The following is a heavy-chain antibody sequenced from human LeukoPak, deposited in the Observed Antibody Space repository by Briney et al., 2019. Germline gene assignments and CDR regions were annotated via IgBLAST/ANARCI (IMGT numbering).Heavy chain of an antibody. CDR2: IKSKTDGGTT. CDR1: GFTFSNAW. Sequence: PGGSLRLSCAASGFTFSNAWMSWVRQAPGKGLEWVGRIKSKTDGGTTDYAAPVKGRFTISRDDSKNTLYLQMNSLKTEDTAVYYCTTEWEQYSGSYKAYNDYWGQGTLVTVSS. V-gene: IGHV3-15*01. CDR3: TTEWEQYSGSYKAYNDY. J-gene: IGHJ4*02. D-gene: IGHD1-26*01.